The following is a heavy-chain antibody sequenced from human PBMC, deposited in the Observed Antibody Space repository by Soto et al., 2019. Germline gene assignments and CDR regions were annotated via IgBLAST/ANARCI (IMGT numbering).Heavy chain of an antibody. Sequence: QVQLVESGGGVVQPGRSLRLSCAASGFTFSSYAMHWVRQAPGKGLEGVAVISYAGSNKYYADSVKGRFTISRDNSKNTLYLQMNSLRAEDTAVYYCARAGASAAGSYWGQGTLVTVSS. CDR1: GFTFSSYA. D-gene: IGHD6-13*01. CDR3: ARAGASAAGSY. J-gene: IGHJ4*02. V-gene: IGHV3-30-3*01. CDR2: ISYAGSNK.